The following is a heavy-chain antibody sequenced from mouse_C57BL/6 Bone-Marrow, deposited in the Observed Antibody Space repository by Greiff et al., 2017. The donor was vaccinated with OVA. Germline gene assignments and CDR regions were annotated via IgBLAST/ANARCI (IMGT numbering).Heavy chain of an antibody. V-gene: IGHV3-6*01. CDR3: AQTGTIAY. J-gene: IGHJ3*01. CDR1: GYSITSGYY. Sequence: EESGPGLVKPSQSLSLTCSVTGYSITSGYYWNWIRQFPGNKLEWMGYISYDGSNNYNPSLKNRISITRDTSKNQFFLKLNSVTTEDTATYYCAQTGTIAYWGQGTLVTVSA. CDR2: ISYDGSN. D-gene: IGHD4-1*01.